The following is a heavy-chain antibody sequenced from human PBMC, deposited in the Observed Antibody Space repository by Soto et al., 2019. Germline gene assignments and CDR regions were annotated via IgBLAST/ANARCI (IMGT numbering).Heavy chain of an antibody. CDR2: INSDGSST. V-gene: IGHV3-74*01. J-gene: IGHJ3*02. Sequence: GGSLRLSCAASGFTFSSYWMHWVRQAPGKGLVWVSRINSDGSSTSYADSVKGRFTISRDNAKNTLYLQMNSLRAEDTAVYYCARDLDYYDSSGYYYHVHGDAFDIWGQGTMVTVSS. D-gene: IGHD3-22*01. CDR1: GFTFSSYW. CDR3: ARDLDYYDSSGYYYHVHGDAFDI.